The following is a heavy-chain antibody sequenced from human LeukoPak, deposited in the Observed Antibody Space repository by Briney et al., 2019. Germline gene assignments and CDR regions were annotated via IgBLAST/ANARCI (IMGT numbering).Heavy chain of an antibody. CDR1: GGSISSSNW. J-gene: IGHJ4*02. V-gene: IGHV4-4*02. Sequence: SETLSLTCAVSGGSISSSNWWSWVRQPPGKGLEWIGEIYHSGSTNYNPSLKSRVTISVDKSKNQFSLKLSSVTAADTAVYYCARDRRPRQYYFDYWGQGTLVTVSS. CDR3: ARDRRPRQYYFDY. CDR2: IYHSGST. D-gene: IGHD6-19*01.